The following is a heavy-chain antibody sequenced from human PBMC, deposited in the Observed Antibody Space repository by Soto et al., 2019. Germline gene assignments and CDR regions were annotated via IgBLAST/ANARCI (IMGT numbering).Heavy chain of an antibody. CDR1: GFTFSSYG. V-gene: IGHV3-30*18. Sequence: QVQLVESGGGVVQPGRSLRLSCAASGFTFSSYGMHWVRQAPGKGLEWVAVISYDGSNKYYADSVKGRFTISRDNSKNTLYLQMNSLRAEDTAVYYCAKDLSLNFAPFVLEHYYGMDVWGQGTTVTVSS. CDR2: ISYDGSNK. CDR3: AKDLSLNFAPFVLEHYYGMDV. D-gene: IGHD3-3*02. J-gene: IGHJ6*02.